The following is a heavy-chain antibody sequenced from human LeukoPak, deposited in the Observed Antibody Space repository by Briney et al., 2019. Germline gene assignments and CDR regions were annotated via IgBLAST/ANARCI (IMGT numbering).Heavy chain of an antibody. V-gene: IGHV3-23*01. J-gene: IGHJ4*02. CDR2: ISGSGGST. CDR1: GFTFSSYA. CDR3: AKPPSRGPYDSSGYLDY. Sequence: GGSLRLSXAASGFTFSSYAMSWVRQAPGKGLEWVSAISGSGGSTYYADSVKGRFTISRDNSKNTLYLQMNSLRAEDTAVYYCAKPPSRGPYDSSGYLDYWGQGTLVTVSS. D-gene: IGHD3-22*01.